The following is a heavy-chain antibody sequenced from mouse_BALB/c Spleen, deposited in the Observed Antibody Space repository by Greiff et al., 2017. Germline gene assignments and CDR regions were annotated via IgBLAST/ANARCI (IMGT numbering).Heavy chain of an antibody. J-gene: IGHJ1*01. CDR3: ARPYYYGSSDWYFDV. CDR1: GFTFSSFG. D-gene: IGHD1-1*01. CDR2: ISSGSSTI. Sequence: EVNVVESGGGLVQPGGSRKLSCAASGFTFSSFGMHWVRQAPEKGLEWVAYISSGSSTIYYADTVKGRFTISRDNPKNTLFLQMTSLRSEDTAMYYCARPYYYGSSDWYFDVWGAGTTVTVSS. V-gene: IGHV5-17*02.